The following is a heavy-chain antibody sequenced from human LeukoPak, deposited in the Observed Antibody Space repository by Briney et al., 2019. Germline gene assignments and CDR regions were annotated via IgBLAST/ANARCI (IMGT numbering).Heavy chain of an antibody. Sequence: SETLSLTCAVYGGSFSGYYWSWIRQPPGKGLEWIGYIYYSGSTNYNPSLKSRVTISVDTSKNQFSLKLSSVTAADTAVYYCASSSTRHYYYYYMDVWGKGTTVTVSS. CDR3: ASSSTRHYYYYYMDV. V-gene: IGHV4-59*01. J-gene: IGHJ6*03. CDR2: IYYSGST. D-gene: IGHD2-2*01. CDR1: GGSFSGYY.